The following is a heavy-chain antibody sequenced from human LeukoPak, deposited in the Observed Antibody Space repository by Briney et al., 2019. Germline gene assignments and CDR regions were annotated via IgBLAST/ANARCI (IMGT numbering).Heavy chain of an antibody. D-gene: IGHD6-19*01. CDR2: IYYSGST. CDR1: GGSISSSSYY. Sequence: SETLSLTCTVSGGSISSSSYYWGWIRQPPGKGLGWIGRIYYSGSTYYNPARKRRVTISVDTSKDQFSLKLSSVTAADTAVYYCARAWEQWLANWFDPWGQGTLVTVSS. J-gene: IGHJ5*02. CDR3: ARAWEQWLANWFDP. V-gene: IGHV4-39*01.